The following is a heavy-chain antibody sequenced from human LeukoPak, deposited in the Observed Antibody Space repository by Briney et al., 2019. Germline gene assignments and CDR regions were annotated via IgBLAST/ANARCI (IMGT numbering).Heavy chain of an antibody. V-gene: IGHV3-33*06. D-gene: IGHD6-19*01. CDR2: IWYDGSNK. CDR3: AKAPLASHCSSGWDAGFIDY. Sequence: GRSLRLSCAASGFTFSSYGMHWVRQAPGKGLEWVAVIWYDGSNKYYADSVKGRFTISRDNSKNTLYLQMNSLRAEDTAVYYCAKAPLASHCSSGWDAGFIDYWGQGTLVTVSS. J-gene: IGHJ4*02. CDR1: GFTFSSYG.